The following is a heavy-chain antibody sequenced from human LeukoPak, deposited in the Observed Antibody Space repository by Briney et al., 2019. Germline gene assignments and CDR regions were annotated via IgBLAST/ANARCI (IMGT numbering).Heavy chain of an antibody. D-gene: IGHD3-16*01. V-gene: IGHV3-53*01. CDR2: IYSGGST. CDR1: GFTVSSNY. J-gene: IGHJ4*02. Sequence: GGSLRLSCAASGFTVSSNYMSWVRQAPGKGLEWVSVIYSGGSTYYADSVKGRFTISRDNSKNTLYLQMNSLRAEDTAVYYCARFSLGEWMNYYFDYWGQGTLVTVSS. CDR3: ARFSLGEWMNYYFDY.